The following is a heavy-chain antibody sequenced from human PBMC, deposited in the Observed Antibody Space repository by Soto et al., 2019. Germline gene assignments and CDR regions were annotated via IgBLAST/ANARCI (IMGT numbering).Heavy chain of an antibody. CDR1: GFTFSSYS. CDR3: ESGRYAMITFGGVIVSSFDV. V-gene: IGHV3-21*01. D-gene: IGHD3-16*02. CDR2: ISSSSSYI. J-gene: IGHJ3*01. Sequence: EVQLVESGGGLVKPGGSLRLSCAASGFTFSSYSMNWVRQAPGKGLEWVSSISSSSSYIYYADSVKGRFTISRDNAKDSLYLQMNSLRAEDTAVYYCESGRYAMITFGGVIVSSFDVWGQGTMVTVSS.